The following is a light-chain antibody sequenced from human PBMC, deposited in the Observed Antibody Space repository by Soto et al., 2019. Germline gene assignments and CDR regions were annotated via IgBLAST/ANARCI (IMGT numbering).Light chain of an antibody. CDR3: QQTYSTPPT. CDR1: QSIISY. CDR2: AAS. V-gene: IGKV1-39*01. J-gene: IGKJ1*01. Sequence: DIQMTQSPSSLSASVGDRVTITCRASQSIISYLNWYQQKPGKAPKLLIYAASSLQSGVPSRFSGSGSGTEFTLTISSLQPEDFATYYCQQTYSTPPTFGQGTKVDI.